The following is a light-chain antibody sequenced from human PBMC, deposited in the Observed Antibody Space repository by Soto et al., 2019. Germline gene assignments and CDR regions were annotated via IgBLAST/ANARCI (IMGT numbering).Light chain of an antibody. J-gene: IGKJ5*01. V-gene: IGKV3-20*01. CDR3: HQYGTSPPVT. CDR1: QTIANNY. CDR2: DAS. Sequence: EVALTQSPGTLSLSPGARATLSCRASQTIANNYLTWYQQKPGQAPRVLIYDASTRATGIPDRFSGSGSGTDFTLTISRLEPEDFAMYYCHQYGTSPPVTFGQGTRLEIK.